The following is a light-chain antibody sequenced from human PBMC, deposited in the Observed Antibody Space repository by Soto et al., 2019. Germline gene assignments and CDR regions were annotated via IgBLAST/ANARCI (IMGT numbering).Light chain of an antibody. Sequence: ETVMTQSAATLSVSPGERATLSCRASQSISSNLAWFQQKPGQAPRLLIYDASTMATGFPARFSGSGSGTEFTLTISSLKHEDFAVYYCQQYNNWPLTFGGGTKVDIK. CDR2: DAS. J-gene: IGKJ4*01. V-gene: IGKV3-15*01. CDR3: QQYNNWPLT. CDR1: QSISSN.